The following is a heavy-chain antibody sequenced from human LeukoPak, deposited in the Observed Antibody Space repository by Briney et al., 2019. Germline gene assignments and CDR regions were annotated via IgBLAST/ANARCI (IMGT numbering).Heavy chain of an antibody. J-gene: IGHJ4*02. CDR3: ATGPPTIFGVVYFDY. D-gene: IGHD3-3*01. V-gene: IGHV1-24*01. CDR2: FDPEDGET. Sequence: ASVKVSCKVSGYTLTELSMHWVRQAPGKGLEWVGGFDPEDGETIYTQKFQGRVTMTEDTSTDTAYMELSSLRSEDTAVYYCATGPPTIFGVVYFDYWGQGTLVTVSS. CDR1: GYTLTELS.